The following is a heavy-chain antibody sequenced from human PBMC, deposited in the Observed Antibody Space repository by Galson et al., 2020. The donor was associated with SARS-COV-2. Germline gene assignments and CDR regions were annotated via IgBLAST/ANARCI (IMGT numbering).Heavy chain of an antibody. J-gene: IGHJ6*02. CDR3: AKEGERAAAGYYYYGVDV. Sequence: GGSLRPSCPASGFTFRSYGMHWVRQAPGKGPEWVAAIWYDGSTKYYADSVKGRFTISRDNSKNTLYLQMNRLRAEDTAVYYCAKEGERAAAGYYYYGVDVWGQGTTFTVSS. CDR1: GFTFRSYG. D-gene: IGHD6-13*01. V-gene: IGHV3-33*06. CDR2: IWYDGSTK.